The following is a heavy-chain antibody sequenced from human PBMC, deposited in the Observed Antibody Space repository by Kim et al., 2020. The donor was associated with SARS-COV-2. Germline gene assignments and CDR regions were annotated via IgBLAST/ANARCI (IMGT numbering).Heavy chain of an antibody. J-gene: IGHJ5*02. Sequence: GGSLRLSCAASGFTFSSYSMNWVRQAPGKGLEWVSSISSSSSYIYYADSVKGRFTISRDNAKNSLYLQMNSLRAEDTAVYYCARVARLGDYDILTGPLGADFDPWGQGNLVTVSS. CDR1: GFTFSSYS. CDR2: ISSSSSYI. D-gene: IGHD3-9*01. CDR3: ARVARLGDYDILTGPLGADFDP. V-gene: IGHV3-21*01.